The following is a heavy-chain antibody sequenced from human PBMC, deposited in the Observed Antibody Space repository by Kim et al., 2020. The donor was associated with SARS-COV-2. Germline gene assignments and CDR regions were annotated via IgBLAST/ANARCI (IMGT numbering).Heavy chain of an antibody. CDR2: INYSGSS. V-gene: IGHV4-59*01. D-gene: IGHD3-9*01. CDR3: ARVSTVYRGDWHYFDW. Sequence: SETLSLTCTVSGGSISSYHWSWIRQPPGKGLEWIGHINYSGSSNYSPSLKSRVSILVDTSKNQFSLRLSSVTAADTAVYFCARVSTVYRGDWHYFDWWGQGTLVTVSS. CDR1: GGSISSYH. J-gene: IGHJ4*02.